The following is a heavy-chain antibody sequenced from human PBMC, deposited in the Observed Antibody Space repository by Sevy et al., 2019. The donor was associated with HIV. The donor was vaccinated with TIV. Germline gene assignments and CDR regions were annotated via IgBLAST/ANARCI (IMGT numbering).Heavy chain of an antibody. V-gene: IGHV4-34*01. CDR1: GGSFSGYY. Sequence: SETLSLTCAVYGGSFSGYYWSWIRQPPGKGLEWIGEINHSGSTNYNPSLKSRVTISVDTSKTQFSLKLSSVTAAETAVYYCARVGGEVATIRAFDIWGQGTMVTVS. J-gene: IGHJ3*02. CDR3: ARVGGEVATIRAFDI. D-gene: IGHD5-12*01. CDR2: INHSGST.